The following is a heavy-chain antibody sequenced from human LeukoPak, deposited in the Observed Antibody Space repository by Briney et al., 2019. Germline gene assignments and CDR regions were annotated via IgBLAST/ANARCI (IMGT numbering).Heavy chain of an antibody. CDR2: IYYSGST. V-gene: IGHV4-39*01. D-gene: IGHD3-22*01. Sequence: PSETLSLTCTVSGGSISSGSYYWGWIRQPPGKGLEWIGSIYYSGSTYYNPSLKSRVTISVDTSKNQFSLKLSSVTAADTAVYYCVYALATYDSSGYYYNDYWGQGTLVTVSS. CDR1: GGSISSGSYY. J-gene: IGHJ4*02. CDR3: VYALATYDSSGYYYNDY.